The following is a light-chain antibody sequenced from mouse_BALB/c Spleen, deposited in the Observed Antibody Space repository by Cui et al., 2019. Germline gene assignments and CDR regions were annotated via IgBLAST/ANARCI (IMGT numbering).Light chain of an antibody. CDR3: QQYSNYPLA. CDR1: QDVGTA. Sequence: DIVMTQSHKFMSTSVGDRVSITCKASQDVGTAVAWYQQKPGQSPKLLIYWASTRHTGVPDRFTGSGSGTDFTLTISNVQSEDLADYFCQQYSNYPLAFGSGTKLEIK. V-gene: IGKV6-23*01. J-gene: IGKJ4*01. CDR2: WAS.